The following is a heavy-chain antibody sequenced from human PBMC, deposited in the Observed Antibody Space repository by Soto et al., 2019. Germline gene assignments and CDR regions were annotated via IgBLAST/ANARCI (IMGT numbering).Heavy chain of an antibody. V-gene: IGHV3-49*04. CDR2: ITSKAFGATT. D-gene: IGHD2-8*01. CDR1: GFTFRDYV. CDR3: TPTAPVS. J-gene: IGHJ5*02. Sequence: PGGSLRLSCTASGFTFRDYVMNWVRQAPGKGLEWVGFITSKAFGATTQYATSVKGRFTISRDDSKSIAYLQMNSLKTEDTAVYYRTPTAPVSWGQGTLVTVSS.